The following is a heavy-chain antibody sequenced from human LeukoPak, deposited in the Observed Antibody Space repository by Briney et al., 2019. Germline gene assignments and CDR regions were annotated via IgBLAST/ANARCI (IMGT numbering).Heavy chain of an antibody. CDR2: IYTSGST. Sequence: SETLSLTCTASGGSISSYYWSWIRQPAGKGLEWIGRIYTSGSTNYNPSLKSRVTMSVDTSKNQFSLKLSSVTAADTAVYYCARGLYYDSSGYYSAFDIWGQGTMVTVSS. CDR3: ARGLYYDSSGYYSAFDI. CDR1: GGSISSYY. J-gene: IGHJ3*02. V-gene: IGHV4-4*07. D-gene: IGHD3-22*01.